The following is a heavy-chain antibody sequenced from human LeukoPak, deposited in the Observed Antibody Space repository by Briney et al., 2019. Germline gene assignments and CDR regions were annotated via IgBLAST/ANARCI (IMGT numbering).Heavy chain of an antibody. D-gene: IGHD3-10*01. J-gene: IGHJ6*04. Sequence: SVKVSCKASGDTFSTFGTNWVRQAPGQGLEWMGGIIPIFGTTNYAQKFQGRVTITAGKSTSTAYMELSSLTSEDTAVYYCARDGAMIRGVFAMDVWGRGTTVIVSS. CDR1: GDTFSTFG. V-gene: IGHV1-69*06. CDR2: IIPIFGTT. CDR3: ARDGAMIRGVFAMDV.